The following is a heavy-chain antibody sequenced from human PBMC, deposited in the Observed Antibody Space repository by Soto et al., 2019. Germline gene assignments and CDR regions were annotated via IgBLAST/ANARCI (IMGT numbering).Heavy chain of an antibody. CDR3: ARLGSGTRGDFDY. J-gene: IGHJ4*02. V-gene: IGHV1-69*02. CDR2: IIPILGIA. Sequence: QVQLVQSGAEVKKPGSSVKVSCKASGGTFSSYTISWVRQAPGQGLEWMGRIIPILGIANYAQKFQGRVTITADKSTRTASMELSSLRSEDTAVYYCARLGSGTRGDFDYWGQGTLVTVSS. D-gene: IGHD3-10*01. CDR1: GGTFSSYT.